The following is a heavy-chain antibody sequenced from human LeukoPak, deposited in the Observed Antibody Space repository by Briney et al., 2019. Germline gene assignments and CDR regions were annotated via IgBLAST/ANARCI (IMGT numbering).Heavy chain of an antibody. Sequence: SETLSLTCTVSGGSISRYYWSWIRQPPGKGLEWIGKIYHSGSTNYNPSLRSRVTISVDTSKNQFSLKLSSVTAADTAVYYCARGHSSVVTAIPYYFDYWGQGTLVTVSS. CDR3: ARGHSSVVTAIPYYFDY. CDR2: IYHSGST. J-gene: IGHJ4*02. CDR1: GGSISRYY. D-gene: IGHD2-21*02. V-gene: IGHV4-34*01.